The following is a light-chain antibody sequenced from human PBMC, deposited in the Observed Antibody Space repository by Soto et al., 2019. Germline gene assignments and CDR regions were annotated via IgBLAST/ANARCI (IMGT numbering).Light chain of an antibody. CDR2: AGS. Sequence: DIQMTQSPSSVSAAVGDRVTITCRASQGSSSWLAWYQQKPGKASKLLIYAGSSLQSAVPSRFSGSGSGTDFTLTISSLQPEDFATYYCQQANSFPHPFGQGTKLEIK. CDR3: QQANSFPHP. V-gene: IGKV1-12*01. J-gene: IGKJ2*01. CDR1: QGSSSW.